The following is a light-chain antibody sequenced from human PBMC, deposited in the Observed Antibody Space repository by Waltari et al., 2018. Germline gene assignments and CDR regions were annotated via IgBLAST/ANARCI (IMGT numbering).Light chain of an antibody. V-gene: IGKV1-9*01. J-gene: IGKJ5*01. Sequence: DIQLTQSPSFLSASVGDRVTITCRSSQGISSYLAWYQQKAGKAPKLLIHTASTLQGGVPYRFSGSGSGTDFTLTISSLQPEDFATYYCQQRNSYPITFGQGTRLEIK. CDR2: TAS. CDR3: QQRNSYPIT. CDR1: QGISSY.